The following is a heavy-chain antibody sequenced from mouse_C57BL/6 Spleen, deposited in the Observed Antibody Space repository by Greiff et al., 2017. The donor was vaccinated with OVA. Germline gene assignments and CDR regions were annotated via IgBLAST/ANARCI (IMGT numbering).Heavy chain of an antibody. Sequence: QVQLQQPGAELVKPGASVKMSCKASGYTFTSYWITWVKQRPGQGLEWIGDIYPGSGSTNYNEKFKSKATLTVDTSSSTAYMQLSSLTSEDSAVYYCARYNYYSNYVFYAMDYWGQGTSVTVSS. CDR3: ARYNYYSNYVFYAMDY. D-gene: IGHD2-5*01. CDR2: IYPGSGST. J-gene: IGHJ4*01. V-gene: IGHV1-55*01. CDR1: GYTFTSYW.